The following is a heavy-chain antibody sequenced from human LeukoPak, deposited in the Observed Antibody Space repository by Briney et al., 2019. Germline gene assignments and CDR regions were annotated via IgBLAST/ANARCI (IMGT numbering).Heavy chain of an antibody. V-gene: IGHV3-7*01. D-gene: IGHD5-18*01. CDR2: IKRDGSEK. J-gene: IGHJ4*02. Sequence: GGSLRHSCAASGFTFSSYWMSWVRQAPGKGLEWVANIKRDGSEKYYVDSVKGRFTISRDNAKNSLYLQMNSLRAEDTAVYYCARALYTAMVNNWGQGTLVTVSS. CDR1: GFTFSSYW. CDR3: ARALYTAMVNN.